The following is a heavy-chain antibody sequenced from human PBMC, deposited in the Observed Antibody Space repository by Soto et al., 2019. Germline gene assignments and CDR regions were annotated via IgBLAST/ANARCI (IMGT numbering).Heavy chain of an antibody. CDR1: GFTFSSYG. V-gene: IGHV3-30*18. CDR2: KSYDGSNK. CDR3: AKELHSYYYMDV. J-gene: IGHJ6*03. Sequence: GGSLRLSCAASGFTFSSYGMHWVRQAPGKGLEWVAVKSYDGSNKYYADSVKGRFTISRDNSKNTLYLQMNSLRAEDTAVYYCAKELHSYYYMDVWGKGTTVTVSS.